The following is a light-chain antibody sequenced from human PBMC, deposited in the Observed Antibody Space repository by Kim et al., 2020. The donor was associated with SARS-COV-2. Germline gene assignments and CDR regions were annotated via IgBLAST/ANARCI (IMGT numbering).Light chain of an antibody. J-gene: IGKJ2*01. CDR3: QQYTTLPYT. Sequence: DIQMTQSPSSLSASIGDRVIITCQASHDIAHFLNWYQQTPGKAPKLLIYDASIVETGVPSRFSASVSGTHFTFTINSLQPEDFGSYYCQQYTTLPYTFGQGTKLEI. CDR1: HDIAHF. V-gene: IGKV1-33*01. CDR2: DAS.